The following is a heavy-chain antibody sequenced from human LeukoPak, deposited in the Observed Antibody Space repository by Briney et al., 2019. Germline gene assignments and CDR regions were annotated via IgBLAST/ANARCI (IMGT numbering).Heavy chain of an antibody. V-gene: IGHV3-53*01. CDR2: IYSDGTT. Sequence: PGGSLRLSCAASGFTVSNNYMSWVRQAPGKKLEWVSDIYSDGTTFYADSVKGRFTISRDNSKNTLYLQMNSLRAEDTAVYYCARDTSIYGSGSNWGQGTLVTVSS. CDR3: ARDTSIYGSGSN. CDR1: GFTVSNNY. J-gene: IGHJ4*02. D-gene: IGHD3-10*01.